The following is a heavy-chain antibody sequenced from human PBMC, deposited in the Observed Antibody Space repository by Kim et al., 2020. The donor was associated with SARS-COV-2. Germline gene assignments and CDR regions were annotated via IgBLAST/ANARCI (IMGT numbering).Heavy chain of an antibody. CDR3: ARGYTYGFPSWFDP. Sequence: GGSLRLSCAASGFTFSNYDMNWVRQAPGKGLEWVAYISKSGDFIYYADSVKGRFTISRDNAKNSVFLQMNSLRTEDTAVYHCARGYTYGFPSWFDPWGQG. CDR2: ISKSGDFI. J-gene: IGHJ5*02. D-gene: IGHD2-2*02. V-gene: IGHV3-48*03. CDR1: GFTFSNYD.